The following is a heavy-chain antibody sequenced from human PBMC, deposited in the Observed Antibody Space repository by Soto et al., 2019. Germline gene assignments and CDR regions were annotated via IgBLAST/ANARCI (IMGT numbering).Heavy chain of an antibody. J-gene: IGHJ4*02. CDR1: GGSFSGYY. V-gene: IGHV4-34*01. Sequence: QVQLQQWGAGLLKPSETLSLTCAVYGGSFSGYYWSWIRQPPGKGLEWIGEINHSGSTNYNPSIKSRVTISVDTSKNQFSLKLSSVTAADTAVYYCARGRSVDYWGQGTLVTVSS. CDR2: INHSGST. CDR3: ARGRSVDY.